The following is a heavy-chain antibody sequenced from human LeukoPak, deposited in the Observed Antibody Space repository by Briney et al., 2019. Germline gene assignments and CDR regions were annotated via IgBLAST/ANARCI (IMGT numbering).Heavy chain of an antibody. J-gene: IGHJ4*02. Sequence: SVKVSCKASGGTFSSYAISWVRQAPGQGLEWMGRIIPIFGTANYAQKFQGRVTITTDESTSTAYMELSSLRSEDTAVYYCARALRRDGYNPIDYWGQGTLVTVSS. CDR2: IIPIFGTA. V-gene: IGHV1-69*05. CDR3: ARALRRDGYNPIDY. D-gene: IGHD5-24*01. CDR1: GGTFSSYA.